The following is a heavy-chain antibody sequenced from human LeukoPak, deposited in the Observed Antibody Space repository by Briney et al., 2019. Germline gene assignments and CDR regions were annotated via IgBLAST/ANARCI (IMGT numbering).Heavy chain of an antibody. CDR1: GFTFSSYS. Sequence: GGSLRLSCAASGFTFSSYSITWVRQAPGKVLEWVSSISSSSSYIYYADSVNGRFTISRDNAKKSLYLKRNSLRAEDTAVYYCARDGWRYYGSGSYYGGSDYWGQGTLVT. D-gene: IGHD3-10*01. V-gene: IGHV3-21*01. CDR3: ARDGWRYYGSGSYYGGSDY. J-gene: IGHJ4*02. CDR2: ISSSSSYI.